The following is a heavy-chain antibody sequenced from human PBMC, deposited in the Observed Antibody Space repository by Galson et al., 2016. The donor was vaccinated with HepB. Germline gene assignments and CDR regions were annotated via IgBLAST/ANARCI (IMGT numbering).Heavy chain of an antibody. CDR1: GFTFSSYD. V-gene: IGHV3-13*01. CDR3: ARARYSSSWNPIYYYYGMDV. J-gene: IGHJ6*02. D-gene: IGHD6-13*01. Sequence: SLRLSCAASGFTFSSYDMHWVRQATGKGLEWVSAIGTAGDTYFPGSVKGRFTISRENAKNSLYLQMNSLRAGDTAVYYCARARYSSSWNPIYYYYGMDVWGQGTTVTVSS. CDR2: IGTAGDT.